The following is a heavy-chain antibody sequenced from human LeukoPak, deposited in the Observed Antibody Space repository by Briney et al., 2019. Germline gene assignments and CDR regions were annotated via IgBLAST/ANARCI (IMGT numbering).Heavy chain of an antibody. CDR1: GYTFTSYG. V-gene: IGHV1-18*01. J-gene: IGHJ6*03. CDR2: ISAYNGNT. Sequence: VSVKVSCKASGYTFTSYGISWVRQAPGQGLELMGWISAYNGNTNYAQKLQGRVTMTTDTSTSTAYMELRSLRSDDTAVYSCASTNYYYYMDVWGKGTKVTVSS. CDR3: ASTNYYYYMDV.